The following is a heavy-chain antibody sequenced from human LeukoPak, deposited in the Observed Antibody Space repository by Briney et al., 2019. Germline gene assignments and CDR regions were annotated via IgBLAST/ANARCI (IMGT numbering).Heavy chain of an antibody. V-gene: IGHV3-74*01. Sequence: GGSLRLSCAASGFTFSSYAMSWVRQAPGKGLAWVSRITSDGSATDYADSVRGRFTVSRDNAKNTLFLHMDSLRVEDTAVYYCARDASPGYFDLWGRGTLVTVSS. CDR1: GFTFSSYA. J-gene: IGHJ2*01. CDR3: ARDASPGYFDL. CDR2: ITSDGSAT.